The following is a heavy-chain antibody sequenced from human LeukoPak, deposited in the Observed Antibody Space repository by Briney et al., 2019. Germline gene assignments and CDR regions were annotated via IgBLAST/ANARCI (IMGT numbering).Heavy chain of an antibody. CDR2: IIPMFDTA. CDR3: ARNDFWRSYYYYMDV. Sequence: EASVKVSCKASGGTFNRYAISWVRQAPGQGLEWMGGIIPMFDTANYAQMFQGRVTITADKSTSTAYMELSSLTSEDTAVYYCARNDFWRSYYYYMDVWGKGTTVTVSS. J-gene: IGHJ6*03. D-gene: IGHD3-3*01. V-gene: IGHV1-69*06. CDR1: GGTFNRYA.